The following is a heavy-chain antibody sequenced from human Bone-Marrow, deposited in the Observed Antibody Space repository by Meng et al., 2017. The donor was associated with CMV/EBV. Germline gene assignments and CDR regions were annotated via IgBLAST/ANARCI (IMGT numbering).Heavy chain of an antibody. D-gene: IGHD1-7*01. CDR2: IIPILGIA. V-gene: IGHV1-69*10. CDR1: GGTFSSYA. CDR3: AREKLELGNWFDP. J-gene: IGHJ5*02. Sequence: SVKVSCKASGGTFSSYAISWVRQAPGQGLEWMGGIIPILGIANYAQKFQGRVTITTDESTSTAYMELSSLRSEDTAVYYCAREKLELGNWFDPWGQGPRVTGSS.